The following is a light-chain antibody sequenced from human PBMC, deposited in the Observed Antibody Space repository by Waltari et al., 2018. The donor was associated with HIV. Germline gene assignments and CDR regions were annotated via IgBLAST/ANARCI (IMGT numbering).Light chain of an antibody. J-gene: IGLJ2*01. V-gene: IGLV1-47*01. Sequence: QSVLTQPPSASGTPGQRATIPCSGGSSNIGTNNVYWYQQFPGTAPKLLIYRNTQRPSGVHDRFSGSKSGTSASLVISGLRSEDEADYYCAACDDSLSGVFGGGTKVTVL. CDR3: AACDDSLSGV. CDR1: SSNIGTNN. CDR2: RNT.